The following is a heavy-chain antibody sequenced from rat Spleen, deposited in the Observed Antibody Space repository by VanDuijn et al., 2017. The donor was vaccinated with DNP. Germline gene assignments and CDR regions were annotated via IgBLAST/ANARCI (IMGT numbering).Heavy chain of an antibody. CDR2: INKDRSRT. CDR1: GFIFNDFW. D-gene: IGHD1-11*01. J-gene: IGHJ2*01. Sequence: EVKFVESGGGLVQPGRSLKLSCAASGFIFNDFWMGWVRQAPGKGLEWIGEINKDRSRTNYSPSLKDKFTISRDNAQNTLYLQMSKLGSEDTTIYYCAKGPNYGGWSDYFDYWGQGVMVTVSS. CDR3: AKGPNYGGWSDYFDY. V-gene: IGHV4-2*01.